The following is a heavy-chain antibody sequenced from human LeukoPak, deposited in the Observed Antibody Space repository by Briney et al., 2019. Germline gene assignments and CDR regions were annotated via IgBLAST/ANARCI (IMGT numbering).Heavy chain of an antibody. CDR3: ARLASEGTFDY. D-gene: IGHD1-1*01. J-gene: IGHJ4*02. CDR2: IYPPDSDT. CDR1: GYSFISYW. Sequence: GESLKISCKGSGYSFISYWIVWVRRMPGKGLEWMGSIYPPDSDTKYSPSLQGQVTISVDKSISTAYLQWSSLKASDTAIYYCARLASEGTFDYWGQGILVTVSS. V-gene: IGHV5-51*01.